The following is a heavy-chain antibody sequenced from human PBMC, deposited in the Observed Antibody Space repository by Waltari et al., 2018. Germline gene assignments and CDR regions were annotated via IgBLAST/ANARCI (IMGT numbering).Heavy chain of an antibody. V-gene: IGHV3-48*04. CDR2: ISSSSSTI. J-gene: IGHJ1*01. CDR3: ARGINYYDSSGYFDNSAEYFQH. D-gene: IGHD3-22*01. Sequence: AASGFTLSSYSMNWVRQAPGKGLEWVSYISSSSSTIYYADSVKGRFTISRDNAKNSLYLQMNSLRAEDTAVYYCARGINYYDSSGYFDNSAEYFQHWGQGTLVTVSS. CDR1: GFTLSSYS.